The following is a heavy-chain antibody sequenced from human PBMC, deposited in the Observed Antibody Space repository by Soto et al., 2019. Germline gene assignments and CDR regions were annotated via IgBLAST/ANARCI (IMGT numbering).Heavy chain of an antibody. Sequence: VASVKVSCKASGYTFTSYAMHWVRQAPGQRIEWMGWINAGNGNTKYSQKFQGRVTITRDTSASTAYMELSSLRSEDTAVYYCAMGAYCSSTSCYYHWFDPWGQGTLVTVSS. CDR1: GYTFTSYA. D-gene: IGHD2-2*01. CDR3: AMGAYCSSTSCYYHWFDP. V-gene: IGHV1-3*01. J-gene: IGHJ5*02. CDR2: INAGNGNT.